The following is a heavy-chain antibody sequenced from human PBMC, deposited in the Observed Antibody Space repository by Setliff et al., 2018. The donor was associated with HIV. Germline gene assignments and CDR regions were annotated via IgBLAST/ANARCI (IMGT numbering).Heavy chain of an antibody. Sequence: PSETLSLTCTVSGGSISIHYWSWIRLPPGKGLEWIGTTYHDGSTIYNPSLNSRVTMSVDTSKNQFSLTLRSLTAADTAVYYCGRWGHGYNSYDHWGQGTLVTVSS. V-gene: IGHV4-59*11. D-gene: IGHD5-12*01. CDR1: GGSISIHY. CDR2: TYHDGST. CDR3: GRWGHGYNSYDH. J-gene: IGHJ4*02.